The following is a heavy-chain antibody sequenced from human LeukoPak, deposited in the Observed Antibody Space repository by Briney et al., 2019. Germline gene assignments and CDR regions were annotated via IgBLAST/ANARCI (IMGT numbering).Heavy chain of an antibody. J-gene: IGHJ4*02. CDR3: ARGPGPADDGGGYCFDY. V-gene: IGHV1-46*01. CDR1: GYTFTSYY. D-gene: IGHD3-22*01. Sequence: VKVSCKASGYTFTSYYLYWVRQAPGQGLEWMGVINPSGGSTTSAQKFQGRVTMTRDTSTSTVYMELRSLRSEDTAVYYCARGPGPADDGGGYCFDYWGQGTLVTVSS. CDR2: INPSGGST.